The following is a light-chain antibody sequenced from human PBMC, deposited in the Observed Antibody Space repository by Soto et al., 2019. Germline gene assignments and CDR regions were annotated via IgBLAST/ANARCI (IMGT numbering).Light chain of an antibody. CDR2: QAS. V-gene: IGKV1-5*03. Sequence: DIQMGQSPSTLSASVGDRVTITCRASQSINIWLAWYQQKPGKAPQLLIYQASRLESGVPSRFSGSGSGTEFTLTISSLQPDDFATYYGQQYNSYSYTFGQGTKLEIK. J-gene: IGKJ2*01. CDR3: QQYNSYSYT. CDR1: QSINIW.